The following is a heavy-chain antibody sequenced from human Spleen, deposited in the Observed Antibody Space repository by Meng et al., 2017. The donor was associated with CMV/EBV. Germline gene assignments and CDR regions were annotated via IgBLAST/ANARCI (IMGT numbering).Heavy chain of an antibody. D-gene: IGHD6-13*01. J-gene: IGHJ6*02. Sequence: YGISGGRQAPGQVREWLGGNITVFGTTTYAQKFQGRVTLSTDESTSTAYTELSTLRFEYTALYYCEGADTGVSAAGVSLGYSYDVLDVWGQGTLVTVSS. CDR3: EGADTGVSAAGVSLGYSYDVLDV. CDR1: YG. CDR2: NITVFGTT. V-gene: IGHV1-69*05.